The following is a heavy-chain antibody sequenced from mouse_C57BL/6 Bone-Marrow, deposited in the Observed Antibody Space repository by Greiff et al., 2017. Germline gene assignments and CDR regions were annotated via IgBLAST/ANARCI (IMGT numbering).Heavy chain of an antibody. D-gene: IGHD1-1*01. Sequence: VQLQQSGAELARPGASVKLSCKASGYTFTSYGISWVKQRTGQGLEWIGEIYPRSGNTYYNEKFKGKATLTADKSSSTAYMELRSLTSEDSAVYFCARRTWGYGNLDYWGQGTTLTVAS. V-gene: IGHV1-81*01. J-gene: IGHJ2*01. CDR2: IYPRSGNT. CDR1: GYTFTSYG. CDR3: ARRTWGYGNLDY.